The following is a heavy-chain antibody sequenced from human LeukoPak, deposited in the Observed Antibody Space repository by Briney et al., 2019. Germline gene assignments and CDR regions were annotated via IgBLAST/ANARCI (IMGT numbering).Heavy chain of an antibody. V-gene: IGHV4-34*01. Sequence: PSETLSLTCAVYGGSFSGYYWSWIRQPPGKGLEWIGEINHSGSTNYNPSLKSRVTISVDTSKNQFSLKLSSVTAADTAVYYCARGLYSSSWDPNFDYWGQGTLVTVSS. D-gene: IGHD6-13*01. CDR2: INHSGST. CDR3: ARGLYSSSWDPNFDY. J-gene: IGHJ4*02. CDR1: GGSFSGYY.